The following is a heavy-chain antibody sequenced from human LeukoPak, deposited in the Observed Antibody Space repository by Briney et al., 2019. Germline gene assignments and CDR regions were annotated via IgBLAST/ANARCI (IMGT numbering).Heavy chain of an antibody. J-gene: IGHJ5*02. D-gene: IGHD3-9*01. CDR3: AKQEGYFGSQNWFDP. V-gene: IGHV1-2*02. CDR1: GYTFTDLY. CDR2: INPNSGGT. Sequence: ASVKVSCKASGYTFTDLYIHWVRQAPGQGLEWMGWINPNSGGTKYAQKFQGRVTMTRDTSISTAYMELSRLRSDDTAVYYCAKQEGYFGSQNWFDPWGQGTLVTVSS.